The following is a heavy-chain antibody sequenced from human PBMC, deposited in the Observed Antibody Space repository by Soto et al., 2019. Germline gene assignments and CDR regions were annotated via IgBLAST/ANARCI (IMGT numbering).Heavy chain of an antibody. CDR1: GGSISSNNW. CDR2: IYHTGST. Sequence: QVQLQESGPGLVKPSGTLSLTCTVSGGSISSNNWWSWVRQPPGKGLEWIGEIYHTGSTNYNPSLKIRFTISVHKSKNQFSLELNSVTAAVTAVYYCARRPALVLRSLFSWGQGALVTVSS. J-gene: IGHJ5*02. D-gene: IGHD5-18*01. CDR3: ARRPALVLRSLFS. V-gene: IGHV4-4*02.